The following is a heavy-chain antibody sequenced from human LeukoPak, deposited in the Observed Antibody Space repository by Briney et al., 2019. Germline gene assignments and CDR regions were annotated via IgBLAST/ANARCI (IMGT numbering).Heavy chain of an antibody. J-gene: IGHJ4*02. CDR2: INHSGST. CDR3: ARGPLIVAVPAAMVTFDY. V-gene: IGHV4-34*01. CDR1: GGSFSGYY. D-gene: IGHD2-2*01. Sequence: SETLSLTCAVYGGSFSGYYWSWIRQPPGKGLEWIGEINHSGSTNYNPSLKSRVTISVDTSKNQFSLKLSSVTAADTAVYYCARGPLIVAVPAAMVTFDYWGQGTLVTVSS.